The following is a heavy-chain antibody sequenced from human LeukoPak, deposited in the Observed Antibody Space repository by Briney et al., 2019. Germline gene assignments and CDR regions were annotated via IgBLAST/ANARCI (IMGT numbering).Heavy chain of an antibody. CDR2: IKQDGSEK. D-gene: IGHD5-18*01. Sequence: GGSLRLSCAASGFTFSSYWMSWVRQAPGKGLEWVANIKQDGSEKYYVDSVKGRFTISRDNAKNSLYLQMNSLRAEDTALYYCAKGLGYSYVRDAFDIWGQGTMVTVSS. CDR1: GFTFSSYW. V-gene: IGHV3-7*03. CDR3: AKGLGYSYVRDAFDI. J-gene: IGHJ3*02.